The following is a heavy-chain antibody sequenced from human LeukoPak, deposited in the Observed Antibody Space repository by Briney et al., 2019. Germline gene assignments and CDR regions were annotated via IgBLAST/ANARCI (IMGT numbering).Heavy chain of an antibody. CDR3: ARDPGRALWFGELFN. CDR2: IWYDGSNK. V-gene: IGHV3-33*01. CDR1: GFTFSRYG. Sequence: PARSLRLSCAASGFTFSRYGMHWVRQAPGKGLQWVAIIWYDGSNKYYADSVKGRFTISRDNSKNTLYLQMNSLRAEDTAVYYCARDPGRALWFGELFNGGQGTLVTVSS. D-gene: IGHD3-10*01. J-gene: IGHJ4*02.